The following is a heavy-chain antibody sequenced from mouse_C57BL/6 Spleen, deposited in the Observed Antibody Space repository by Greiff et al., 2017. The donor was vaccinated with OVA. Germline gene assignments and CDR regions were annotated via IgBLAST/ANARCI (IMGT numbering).Heavy chain of an antibody. V-gene: IGHV1-82*01. CDR3: ARSEDYYGNYGNY. Sequence: QVQLQQSGPELVKPGASVKISCKASGYAFSSSWMNWVKQRPGKGLEWIGRIYPGDGDTNYNGKFKGKATLTADKSSSTAYMQLSSLTSEDSAVYFCARSEDYYGNYGNYWGQGTTLTVSS. CDR2: IYPGDGDT. CDR1: GYAFSSSW. D-gene: IGHD2-1*01. J-gene: IGHJ2*01.